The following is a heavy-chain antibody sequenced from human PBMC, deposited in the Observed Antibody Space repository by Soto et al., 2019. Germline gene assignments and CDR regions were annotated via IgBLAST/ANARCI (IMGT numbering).Heavy chain of an antibody. CDR1: GFMFSSAW. V-gene: IGHV3-15*01. CDR3: VEGWNDF. CDR2: IKTKSDGETR. J-gene: IGHJ4*02. D-gene: IGHD1-1*01. Sequence: EVQMVQSGGDLVKPGGSLRLSCVTSGFMFSSAWMNWVRQAPGKGLEWVARIKTKSDGETRDYAAPGKGRFTISRDDSKKTVYLQMNSLRAEDTAVYYCVEGWNDFWGQGTLVTVSS.